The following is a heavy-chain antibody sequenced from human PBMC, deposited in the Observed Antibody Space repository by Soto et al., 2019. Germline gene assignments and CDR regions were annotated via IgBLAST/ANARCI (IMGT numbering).Heavy chain of an antibody. J-gene: IGHJ4*02. D-gene: IGHD2-21*02. CDR3: ARDDGLAYCGGDCYS. Sequence: QVQLVQSGAEVKKPGSSVKVSCKASGGTFSSYTISWVRQAPGQGLEWMGRIIPIVGITKYAQKFQGRVTITADKSTSTAYMELRSLRSEDTAVYYCARDDGLAYCGGDCYSWGQGTLVTVSS. CDR1: GGTFSSYT. V-gene: IGHV1-69*02. CDR2: IIPIVGIT.